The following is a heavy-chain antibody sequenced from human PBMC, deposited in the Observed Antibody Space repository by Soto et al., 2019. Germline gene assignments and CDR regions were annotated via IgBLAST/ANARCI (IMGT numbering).Heavy chain of an antibody. CDR3: ARPYFSSSSMFDY. J-gene: IGHJ4*02. V-gene: IGHV4-39*01. CDR1: GDSISSSTYY. D-gene: IGHD6-6*01. CDR2: IYHTGTT. Sequence: LSLPCTVSGDSISSSTYYWGWIRQPPGKGLEWIGCIYHTGTTYYNPSLKSRVTISVDTSKNQFSLKLSSVTAADTAVYYCARPYFSSSSMFDYWGQGTLVTVSS.